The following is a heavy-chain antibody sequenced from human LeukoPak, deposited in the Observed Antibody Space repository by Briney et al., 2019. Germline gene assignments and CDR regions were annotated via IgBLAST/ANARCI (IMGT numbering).Heavy chain of an antibody. CDR2: IYTSGST. Sequence: SETLSLTCTVSGGSISSYYWSWIRQPAGKGLEWIGRIYTSGSTNYNPSLKSRVTMSVDTSKNQFSLKLSSVTAADTAVYYCARNYRFYGSGSYYFDYWGQETLVTVSS. V-gene: IGHV4-4*07. CDR1: GGSISSYY. CDR3: ARNYRFYGSGSYYFDY. J-gene: IGHJ4*02. D-gene: IGHD3-10*01.